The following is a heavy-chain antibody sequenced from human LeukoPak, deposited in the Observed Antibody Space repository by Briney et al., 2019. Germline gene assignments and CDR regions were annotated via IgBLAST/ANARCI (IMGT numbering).Heavy chain of an antibody. J-gene: IGHJ4*02. CDR2: IFYSGSS. V-gene: IGHV4-59*01. CDR1: GDSLNSYY. D-gene: IGHD6-25*01. CDR3: AGRAARFFDY. Sequence: PSETLSLTCTVSGDSLNSYYWSWIRQPPGEGLQWIGYIFYSGSSNYNASLRSRVAISVDTSKNLLSLKLTSVTAADTAVYYCAGRAARFFDYWGQGILVTVSS.